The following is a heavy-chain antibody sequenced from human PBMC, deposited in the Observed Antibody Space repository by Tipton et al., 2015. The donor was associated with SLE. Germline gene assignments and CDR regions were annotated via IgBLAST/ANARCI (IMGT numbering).Heavy chain of an antibody. Sequence: TLSLTCTVSGGSVGNYYWSWIRQSPGKGLEWIGYIHYTGSTKYNPSLKSRVTISVDTSKNRFTLNLGSVTVVDTAVYYCAREHISSLRDAFEIWGPGTMVTVS. CDR1: GGSVGNYY. V-gene: IGHV4-59*02. CDR3: AREHISSLRDAFEI. D-gene: IGHD2-15*01. CDR2: IHYTGST. J-gene: IGHJ3*02.